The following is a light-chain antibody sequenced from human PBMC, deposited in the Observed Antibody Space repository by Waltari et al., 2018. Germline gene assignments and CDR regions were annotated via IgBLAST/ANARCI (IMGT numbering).Light chain of an antibody. Sequence: QLVLTQSPSASASLGASVKLTCTLSSGHSRNIIPWPQQQPGKGPRYLMKVNSDGSHSKGDEIPDRFSGSSSGAERYLTISSLQSEDEADYYCQTGGHGTWVFGGGTKLTVL. CDR3: QTGGHGTWV. V-gene: IGLV4-69*01. CDR1: SGHSRNI. CDR2: VNSDGSH. J-gene: IGLJ3*02.